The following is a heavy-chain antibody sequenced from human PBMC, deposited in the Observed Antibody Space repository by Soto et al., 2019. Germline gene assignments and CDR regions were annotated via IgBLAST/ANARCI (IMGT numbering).Heavy chain of an antibody. CDR1: GFTFSSYG. CDR3: ARGLVGAGRGIAYYYYYYGMDV. CDR2: IWYDGSNK. D-gene: IGHD3-9*01. J-gene: IGHJ6*02. V-gene: IGHV3-33*01. Sequence: GESLKISCAASGFTFSSYGMHWVRQAPGKGLEWVAVIWYDGSNKYYADSVKGRFTISRDNSKNTLYLQMNSLRAEDTAVYYCARGLVGAGRGIAYYYYYYGMDVWGQGTTVTVSS.